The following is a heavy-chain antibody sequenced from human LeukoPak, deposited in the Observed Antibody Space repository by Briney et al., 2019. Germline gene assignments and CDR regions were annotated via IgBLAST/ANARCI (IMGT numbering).Heavy chain of an antibody. J-gene: IGHJ4*02. CDR1: GYTFTSYD. CDR3: AREGRYFDSGRDY. Sequence: ASVKVSCKASGYTFTSYDINWVRQATGQGLEWMGWINPNSGGTNYAQKFQGRVTMTRDTSISTAYMELSRLRSDDTAVYYCAREGRYFDSGRDYWGQGTLVTVSS. CDR2: INPNSGGT. V-gene: IGHV1-2*02. D-gene: IGHD3-9*01.